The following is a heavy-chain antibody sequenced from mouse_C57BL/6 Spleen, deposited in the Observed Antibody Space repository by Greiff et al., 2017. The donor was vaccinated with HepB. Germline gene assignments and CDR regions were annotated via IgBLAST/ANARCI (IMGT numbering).Heavy chain of an antibody. Sequence: QVQLKQSGAELARPGASVKMSCKASGYTFTSYTMHWVKQRPGQGLEWIGYINPSSGYTKYNQKFKDKATLTADKSSSTAYMQLSSLTSEDSAVYYCARKWDGYFDYWGQGTTLTVSS. D-gene: IGHD1-3*01. CDR3: ARKWDGYFDY. CDR2: INPSSGYT. CDR1: GYTFTSYT. J-gene: IGHJ2*01. V-gene: IGHV1-4*01.